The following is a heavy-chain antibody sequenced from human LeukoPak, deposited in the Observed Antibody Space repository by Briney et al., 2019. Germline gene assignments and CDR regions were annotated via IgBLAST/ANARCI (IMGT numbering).Heavy chain of an antibody. CDR2: MNPNSGNT. J-gene: IGHJ6*03. D-gene: IGHD3-3*01. CDR3: ARAAKLRFLEWLSYYYYMDV. Sequence: ASVTVSFKASGYTFTIYDINWVRQATGQGIGWVGWMNPNSGNTGYAQKFQSRVTMTRNTSISTAYMELSSLRSEDTAVYYCARAAKLRFLEWLSYYYYMDVWGKGTTVTVSS. CDR1: GYTFTIYD. V-gene: IGHV1-8*01.